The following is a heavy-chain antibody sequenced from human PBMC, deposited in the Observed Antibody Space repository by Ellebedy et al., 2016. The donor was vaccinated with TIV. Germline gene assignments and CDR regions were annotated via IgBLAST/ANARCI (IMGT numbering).Heavy chain of an antibody. CDR2: ISGDGAST. D-gene: IGHD3-22*01. J-gene: IGHJ4*02. Sequence: GESLKISCAASGFTFSSFAMHWVRQAPGKGLEWLSVISGDGASTYHADSVKGRFTITRNNSKNTLYLQMNRLRAGDTAVYYCAKGSSSGFNYDRVGSEYWGQGTLVTVSS. V-gene: IGHV3-23*01. CDR1: GFTFSSFA. CDR3: AKGSSSGFNYDRVGSEY.